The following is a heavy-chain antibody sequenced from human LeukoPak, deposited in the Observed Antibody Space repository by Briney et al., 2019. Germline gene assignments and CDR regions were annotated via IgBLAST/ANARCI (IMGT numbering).Heavy chain of an antibody. D-gene: IGHD6-19*01. J-gene: IGHJ4*02. CDR1: GFTFSSHW. V-gene: IGHV3-7*01. CDR2: IKKDGSEK. Sequence: GGSLRLSCAASGFTFSSHWMSWVRQAPGKGLEWVANIKKDGSEKHYVDSVKGRFTISRDNVKNSLHLQMNSLRAEDTAVYYCARDGAGRPHMYWGQGTLVTVSS. CDR3: ARDGAGRPHMY.